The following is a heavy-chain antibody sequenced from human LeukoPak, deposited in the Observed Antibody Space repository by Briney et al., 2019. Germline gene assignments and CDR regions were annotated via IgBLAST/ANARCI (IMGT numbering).Heavy chain of an antibody. J-gene: IGHJ5*02. V-gene: IGHV4-34*01. D-gene: IGHD3-10*01. CDR2: INHSGST. CDR3: ARRGPPRTLLRGVKSGWFDP. CDR1: GGSFSGYY. Sequence: PSETLSLTCAVYGGSFSGYYWSWIRQPPGKGLEWIGEINHSGSTNYNPSLKSRVTISVGTSKNQFSLKLTSVTAADTAVYFCARRGPPRTLLRGVKSGWFDPWGQGTLVTVSS.